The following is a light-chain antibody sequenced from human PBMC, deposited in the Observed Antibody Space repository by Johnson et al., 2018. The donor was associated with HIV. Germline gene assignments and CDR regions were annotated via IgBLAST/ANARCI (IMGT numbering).Light chain of an antibody. CDR3: ETWDTSLSAGGV. J-gene: IGLJ1*01. CDR2: ENN. Sequence: QSVLTQPPSVSAAPGQKVTISCSGSSSNIGNNYVSWYQQLPGTAPKLLIYENNKRPSGIPDRFSGSKSGTSATLVITGLQTGDEADYYCETWDTSLSAGGVFGTGTKVTVL. V-gene: IGLV1-51*02. CDR1: SSNIGNNY.